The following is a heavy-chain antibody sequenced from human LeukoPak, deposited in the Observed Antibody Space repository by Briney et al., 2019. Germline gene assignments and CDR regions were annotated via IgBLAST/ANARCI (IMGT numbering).Heavy chain of an antibody. D-gene: IGHD3-3*01. CDR3: ARGRQRITTFKTFDY. CDR1: GGSISSYY. CDR2: INHSGST. J-gene: IGHJ4*02. Sequence: SETLSLTCTVSGGSISSYYWSWIRQPPGKGLEWIGEINHSGSTNYNPSLKSRVTISVDTSKNQFSLKLSSVTAADTAVYYCARGRQRITTFKTFDYWGQGTLVTVSS. V-gene: IGHV4-34*01.